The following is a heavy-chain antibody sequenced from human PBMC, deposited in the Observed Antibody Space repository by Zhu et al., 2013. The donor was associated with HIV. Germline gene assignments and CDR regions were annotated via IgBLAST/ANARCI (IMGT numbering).Heavy chain of an antibody. CDR3: VTDPRLGYCGGDCYSHAFDI. V-gene: IGHV1-24*01. CDR1: GYTFTELS. Sequence: QVQLIQSGAEVKKPGASVKVSCKVSGYTFTELSMEWVRQAPGKGLEWIGGFDLVNVKTTYAQKFQGRVTMTEDTSTDTAYMELSGLRSEDTAVYYCVTDPRLGYCGGDCYSHAFDIWGQGTMVTVSS. D-gene: IGHD2-21*02. J-gene: IGHJ3*02. CDR2: FDLVNVKT.